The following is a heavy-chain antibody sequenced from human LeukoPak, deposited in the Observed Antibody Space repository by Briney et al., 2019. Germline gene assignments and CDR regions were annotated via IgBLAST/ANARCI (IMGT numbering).Heavy chain of an antibody. CDR3: AGGSGWLPSN. V-gene: IGHV4-4*09. D-gene: IGHD5-12*01. Sequence: KASETLSLTCSVSGDSSSNYYWSWFRQPPGKGLEWIGLIYTSGSTNYNPSLKSRVTMSVDTSNSQFSLNLNSVTAADTAVYFCAGGSGWLPSNWGQGTLVTVSS. CDR1: GDSSSNYY. CDR2: IYTSGST. J-gene: IGHJ4*02.